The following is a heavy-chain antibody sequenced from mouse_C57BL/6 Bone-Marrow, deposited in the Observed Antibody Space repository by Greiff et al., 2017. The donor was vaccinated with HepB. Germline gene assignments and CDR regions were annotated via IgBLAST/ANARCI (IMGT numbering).Heavy chain of an antibody. CDR1: GYTFTSYW. Sequence: QVQLQQPGAELVKPGASVKMSCKASGYTFTSYWVTWVKSRPGQGLEWIGDIYPGSGSTNYNEKFKSKATLTVNKSSSQAYMQLSSLTSEDSAVDYCARLRRGYFDVWGTGTTVTVSS. CDR3: ARLRRGYFDV. J-gene: IGHJ1*03. V-gene: IGHV1-55*01. CDR2: IYPGSGST.